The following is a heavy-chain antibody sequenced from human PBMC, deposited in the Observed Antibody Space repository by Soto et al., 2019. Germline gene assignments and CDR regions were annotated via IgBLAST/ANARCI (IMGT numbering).Heavy chain of an antibody. Sequence: GESLKISCKGSGYSFTSYWIGWVRQMPGKGLEWMGIFFPGDSDTRYSPSFQGQVTISADKSISTAYLQWSSLKASDTAMYYCAIRDPTTVTTRPYYYGMDVWGQGTTVTVSS. CDR1: GYSFTSYW. J-gene: IGHJ6*02. V-gene: IGHV5-51*01. CDR3: AIRDPTTVTTRPYYYGMDV. D-gene: IGHD4-4*01. CDR2: FFPGDSDT.